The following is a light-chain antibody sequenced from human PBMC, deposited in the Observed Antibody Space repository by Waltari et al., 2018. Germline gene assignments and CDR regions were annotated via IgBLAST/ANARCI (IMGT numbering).Light chain of an antibody. CDR2: EGS. J-gene: IGLJ3*02. CDR3: CSYAGSXTWV. CDR1: SSDVGSXNL. V-gene: IGLV2-23*01. Sequence: QSALTQPAXXSGSPGQSITISCTGTSSDVGSXNLVSLYQQHPGKAPKLMIYEGSKRPSGXXXRFSGSKSGNTASLTXSGXQAEDEADXYCCSYAGSXTWVFGGXTKLTVL.